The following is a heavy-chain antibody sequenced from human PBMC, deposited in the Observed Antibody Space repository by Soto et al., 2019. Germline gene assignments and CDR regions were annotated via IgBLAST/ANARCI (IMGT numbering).Heavy chain of an antibody. CDR3: ARGGHVVVGTAALDY. Sequence: QVQLVQSGAEVKKPGASVKVSCKASGDTFTDYYIHWVRQAPGQGLEWMGTVNPSGGNTTYAQPFLGRMTMTRDTPTSTLVMELPSLPSEDTAVYYCARGGHVVVGTAALDYWGQGTLVTVSS. CDR1: GDTFTDYY. V-gene: IGHV1-46*01. J-gene: IGHJ4*02. CDR2: VNPSGGNT. D-gene: IGHD2-21*02.